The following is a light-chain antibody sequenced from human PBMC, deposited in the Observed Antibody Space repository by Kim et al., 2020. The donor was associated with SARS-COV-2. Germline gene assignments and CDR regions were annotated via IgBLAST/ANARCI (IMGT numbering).Light chain of an antibody. CDR2: KAS. V-gene: IGKV1-5*03. CDR3: QQYYIYPYT. Sequence: DIQMTQSPSTLSASVGDTVTISCRASESFRSWLAWYQQKPGKAPNLLIYKASNLESGVPSRFSGSESGTEFTLTITSLQPDDFATYYCQQYYIYPYTFGQGTKLEI. CDR1: ESFRSW. J-gene: IGKJ2*01.